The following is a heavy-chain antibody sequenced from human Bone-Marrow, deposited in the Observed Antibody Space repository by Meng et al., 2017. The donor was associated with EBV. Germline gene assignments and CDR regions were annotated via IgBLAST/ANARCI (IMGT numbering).Heavy chain of an antibody. CDR3: AGSWGRGTMFDP. D-gene: IGHD3-16*01. J-gene: IGHJ5*02. CDR2: IIPIFGTA. Sequence: VQLVGAVAEVKKTGCSVKVSCKASGGTFSSYAISWVRQAPGQGLEWMGGIIPIFGTANYAQKFQGRVTITADESTSTAYMELSSLRSEDTAVYYCAGSWGRGTMFDPWGQGTLVTVSS. V-gene: IGHV1-69*01. CDR1: GGTFSSYA.